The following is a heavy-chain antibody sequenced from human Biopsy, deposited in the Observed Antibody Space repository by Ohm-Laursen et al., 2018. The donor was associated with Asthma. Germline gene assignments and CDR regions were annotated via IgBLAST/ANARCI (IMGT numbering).Heavy chain of an antibody. Sequence: SSGKVSCKASGYPFTDYGIALVRQAPGQGLEWMGWRRSYNGHTKYAQKFQDRVTMTTDKSANTAHMELRSLTSDDTAVYYRARTYYDFWTGQVNDAFAIWGQGTMVTVSS. J-gene: IGHJ3*02. CDR2: RRSYNGHT. CDR1: GYPFTDYG. CDR3: ARTYYDFWTGQVNDAFAI. V-gene: IGHV1-18*04. D-gene: IGHD3-3*01.